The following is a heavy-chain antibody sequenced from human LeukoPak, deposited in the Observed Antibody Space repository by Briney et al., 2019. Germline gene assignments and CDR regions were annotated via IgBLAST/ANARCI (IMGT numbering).Heavy chain of an antibody. Sequence: GGSLRLSCAVSGFTFSSYGMSWVRQAPGKGLEWVSAISGSGGGTFYADSVRGRFTISRDNPKNTVYLQMNSLRAEDTAVYYCARPSEVAYDSSCLLYYWGQGTLVTVSS. J-gene: IGHJ4*02. CDR3: ARPSEVAYDSSCLLYY. CDR2: ISGSGGGT. CDR1: GFTFSSYG. D-gene: IGHD3-22*01. V-gene: IGHV3-23*01.